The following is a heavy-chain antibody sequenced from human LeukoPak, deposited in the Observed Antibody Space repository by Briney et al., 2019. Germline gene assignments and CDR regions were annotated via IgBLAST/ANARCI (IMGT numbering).Heavy chain of an antibody. D-gene: IGHD2-15*01. J-gene: IGHJ4*02. CDR3: ASSLAGVAAMIGGDY. CDR2: IIPIFGTA. V-gene: IGHV1-69*01. CDR1: GGTFSSYA. Sequence: GASVKVSCKASGGTFSSYAISWVRQAPGQGLEWMGGIIPIFGTANYAQKFQGRVTITADESTSTAYMELSSLRSEDTAVYYCASSLAGVAAMIGGDYWGQGTLVTVSS.